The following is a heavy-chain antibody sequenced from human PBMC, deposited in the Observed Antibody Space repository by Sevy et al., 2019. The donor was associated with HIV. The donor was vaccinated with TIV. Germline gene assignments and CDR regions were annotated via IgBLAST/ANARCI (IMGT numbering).Heavy chain of an antibody. V-gene: IGHV4-34*01. Sequence: SETLSLTCAVYGGSFSGYYWSWIRLPPGKGLEWIGARNHSGSTNDNPSLKSRVTISVDTSKNQFSLKLSSVTAADTAVYYCATAGAAAGTGGWFDPWGQGTLVTVSS. CDR3: ATAGAAAGTGGWFDP. CDR1: GGSFSGYY. J-gene: IGHJ5*02. CDR2: RNHSGST. D-gene: IGHD6-13*01.